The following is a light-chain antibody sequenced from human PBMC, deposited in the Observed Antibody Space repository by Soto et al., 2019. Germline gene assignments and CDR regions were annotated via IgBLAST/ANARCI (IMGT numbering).Light chain of an antibody. J-gene: IGLJ1*01. CDR1: SSDVGGYNY. CDR3: SSCTSSNTCL. CDR2: EVN. V-gene: IGLV2-14*01. Sequence: QSALTQPASVSGSPGQSITISCTGTSSDVGGYNYVSWYQHSPGKAPKLMIYEVNSRPSGVSNRFSGSKSGNTASLTISGLQAEDESDYYCSSCTSSNTCLFGNWTKVTVL.